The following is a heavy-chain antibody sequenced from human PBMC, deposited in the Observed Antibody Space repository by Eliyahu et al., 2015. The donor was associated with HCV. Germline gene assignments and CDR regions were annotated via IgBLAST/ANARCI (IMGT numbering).Heavy chain of an antibody. CDR3: ARRTVTTEYFDY. D-gene: IGHD4-17*01. CDR2: INPGDSDT. CDR1: GYTFTSYW. J-gene: IGHJ4*02. V-gene: IGHV5-51*01. Sequence: KGSGYTFTSYWIGWVRQTPGKGLEWMGIINPGDSDTIYSPSFQGQVTISADKSISTAYLQWSSLKASDTAMYYCARRTVTTEYFDYWGQGTLVTVSS.